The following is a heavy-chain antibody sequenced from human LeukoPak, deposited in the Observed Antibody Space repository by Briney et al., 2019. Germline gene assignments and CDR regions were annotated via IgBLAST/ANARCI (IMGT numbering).Heavy chain of an antibody. J-gene: IGHJ6*03. D-gene: IGHD3-16*02. CDR2: IYYSGST. CDR3: AREITTDLSDDYFHYMDV. V-gene: IGHV4-59*12. CDR1: GGSISSYY. Sequence: SETLSLTCTVSGGSISSYYWSWIRQPPGKGLEWIGYIYYSGSTNYNPSLKSRVTISVDTSKNQFSLKLRSVTAADTAVYYCAREITTDLSDDYFHYMDVWGKGTTVTVSS.